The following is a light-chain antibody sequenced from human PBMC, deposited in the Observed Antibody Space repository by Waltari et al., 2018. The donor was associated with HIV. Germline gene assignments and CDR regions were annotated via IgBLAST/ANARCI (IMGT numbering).Light chain of an antibody. Sequence: QSALTQPASVSGSPGQSITIYCTGDTSDIGIYDLVSWYQKYPAKGPRLILYCVNTRPSGICNPFSGSKSGDTASLTISALQGDDEADYYCFSCTDADSLLFGGGTKLTV. J-gene: IGLJ2*01. CDR1: TSDIGIYDL. CDR2: CVN. CDR3: FSCTDADSLL. V-gene: IGLV2-14*01.